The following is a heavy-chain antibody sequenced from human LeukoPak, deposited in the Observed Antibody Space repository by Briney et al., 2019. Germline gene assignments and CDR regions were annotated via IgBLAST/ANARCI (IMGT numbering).Heavy chain of an antibody. CDR2: IYYSGST. V-gene: IGHV4-59*08. Sequence: SETLSLTCTVSGGSISSYYWSWIRQPPGKGLEWIGYIYYSGSTNYNPSLKGRVTISVDTSKNQFSLKLSSVTAADTAVYYCARGPIAVAGTFYYYYGMDVWGQGTTVTVSS. D-gene: IGHD6-19*01. CDR1: GGSISSYY. J-gene: IGHJ6*02. CDR3: ARGPIAVAGTFYYYYGMDV.